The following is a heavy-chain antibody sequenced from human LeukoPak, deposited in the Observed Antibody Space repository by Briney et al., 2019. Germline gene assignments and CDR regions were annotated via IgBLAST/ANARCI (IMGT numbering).Heavy chain of an antibody. CDR3: AKALQPRRHHANWYFQH. D-gene: IGHD4-11*01. Sequence: GGSLRLSCAASGFTFSSYDMHWVRQATGKGLEWVSAIGTAGDTYYPGSVKGRFTISRENAKNSLYLQMNSLRAEDTAVYYCAKALQPRRHHANWYFQHWGQGTLVTVSS. V-gene: IGHV3-13*01. J-gene: IGHJ1*01. CDR2: IGTAGDT. CDR1: GFTFSSYD.